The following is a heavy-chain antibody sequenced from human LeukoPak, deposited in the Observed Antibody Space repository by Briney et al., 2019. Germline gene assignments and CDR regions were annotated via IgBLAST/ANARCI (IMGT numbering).Heavy chain of an antibody. CDR3: ARNTYYYDSSGIDY. Sequence: PGGSLRLSCAASGFTVGSSYMGWVRQAPGKGLEWVSSISSSSSHIKYADSVKGRFTISRDNAKNSLHLQMNSLRAEDTAVYYCARNTYYYDSSGIDYWGQGTLVTVSS. CDR2: ISSSSSHI. CDR1: GFTVGSSY. J-gene: IGHJ4*02. D-gene: IGHD3-22*01. V-gene: IGHV3-21*01.